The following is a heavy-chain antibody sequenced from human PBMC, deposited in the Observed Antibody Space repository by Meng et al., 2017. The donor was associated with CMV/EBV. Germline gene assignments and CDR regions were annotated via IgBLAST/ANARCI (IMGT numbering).Heavy chain of an antibody. CDR1: GGTFSSYA. Sequence: KASGGTFSSYAISWVRQAHGQGLEWMGGIIPIFGTANYAQKFQGRVTITTDESTSTAYMELSSLRSEDTAVYYCAREWGSSTNWFDPWGQGTLVTVSS. CDR2: IIPIFGTA. D-gene: IGHD6-13*01. V-gene: IGHV1-69*05. J-gene: IGHJ5*02. CDR3: AREWGSSTNWFDP.